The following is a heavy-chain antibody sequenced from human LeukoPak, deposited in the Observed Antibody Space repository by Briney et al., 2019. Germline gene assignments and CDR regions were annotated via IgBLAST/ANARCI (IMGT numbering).Heavy chain of an antibody. Sequence: SGGSLRLSCAASGFTFSSYAMHWVRQAPGKGLEWVAVISYDGSNKYYADSVKGRFTISRDNSKNTLYLQLNSLRAEDTAVYYCARESTHYYAFDIWGQGTMVTVSS. J-gene: IGHJ3*02. D-gene: IGHD2-2*01. CDR1: GFTFSSYA. V-gene: IGHV3-30-3*01. CDR2: ISYDGSNK. CDR3: ARESTHYYAFDI.